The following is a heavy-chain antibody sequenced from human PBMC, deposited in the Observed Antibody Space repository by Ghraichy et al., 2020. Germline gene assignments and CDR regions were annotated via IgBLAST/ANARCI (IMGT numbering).Heavy chain of an antibody. CDR1: GFTFRNYA. CDR3: AKYNIVVAGLIDS. J-gene: IGHJ4*02. D-gene: IGHD6-13*01. V-gene: IGHV3-23*01. CDR2: ISGSGANT. Sequence: GGSLRLSCAASGFTFRNYAMSWVRQAPGKGLEWVSGISGSGANTFYADSVKGRFTISRDNSKSMLYLQMNSLRAEDTALYYCAKYNIVVAGLIDSWGQGTLVTVSS.